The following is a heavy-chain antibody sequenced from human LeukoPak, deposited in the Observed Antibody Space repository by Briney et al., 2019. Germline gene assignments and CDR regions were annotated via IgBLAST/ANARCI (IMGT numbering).Heavy chain of an antibody. Sequence: GGSLRLSCAASGFTFSSYALSWVRQAPGKGLEWVSAISGSGGSTYYADSVKGRFTISRDNSKNTLYLQMNSLRAEDTAVYYCAKGYDSSGYPVADAFDIWGQGTMVTVSS. D-gene: IGHD3-22*01. CDR3: AKGYDSSGYPVADAFDI. CDR1: GFTFSSYA. V-gene: IGHV3-23*01. CDR2: ISGSGGST. J-gene: IGHJ3*02.